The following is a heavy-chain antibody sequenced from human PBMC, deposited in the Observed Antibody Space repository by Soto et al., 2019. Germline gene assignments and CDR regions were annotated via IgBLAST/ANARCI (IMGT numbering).Heavy chain of an antibody. D-gene: IGHD1-26*01. V-gene: IGHV2-5*02. J-gene: IGHJ3*02. CDR3: AHRLSGSYYQDAFDI. Sequence: TLSLTCTVSGGSINNHYWSWIRQPPGKALEWLALIYWDDDKRYSPSLKSRLTITKDTSKNQVVLTMTNMDPVDTATYYCAHRLSGSYYQDAFDIWGQGTMVTVSS. CDR2: IYWDDDK. CDR1: GGSINNHYW.